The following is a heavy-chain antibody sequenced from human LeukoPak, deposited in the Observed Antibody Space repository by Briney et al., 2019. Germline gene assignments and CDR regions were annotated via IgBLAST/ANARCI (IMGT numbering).Heavy chain of an antibody. CDR3: ASYIAASGLYHFDY. D-gene: IGHD6-13*01. J-gene: IGHJ4*02. CDR1: GGSISSYY. V-gene: IGHV4-59*01. Sequence: SETLSLTCTVSGGSISSYYWSWIRQPPGKGLEWIGYIHYSGSTNYNPSLKSRVTISVDTSKNQFSLKLNSVTAADTAVYYCASYIAASGLYHFDYWGRGTQVTVSS. CDR2: IHYSGST.